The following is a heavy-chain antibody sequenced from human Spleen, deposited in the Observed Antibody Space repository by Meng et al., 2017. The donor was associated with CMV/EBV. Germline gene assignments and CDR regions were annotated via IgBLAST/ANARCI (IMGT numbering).Heavy chain of an antibody. CDR2: VYYTGNT. V-gene: IGHV4-59*12. J-gene: IGHJ3*01. CDR1: GDSISNYY. CDR3: ARLYYDILTGLLLHAFHV. Sequence: SETLSLTCSVSGDSISNYYWSWIRQPPGKGLEWIGYVYYTGNTKYNPSLKSRVTISVDTSKTQFSLRLSSVTAADTAVYYCARLYYDILTGLLLHAFHVWGQGTVVTVSS. D-gene: IGHD3-9*01.